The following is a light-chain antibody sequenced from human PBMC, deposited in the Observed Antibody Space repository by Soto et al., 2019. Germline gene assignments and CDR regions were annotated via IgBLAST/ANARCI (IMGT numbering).Light chain of an antibody. V-gene: IGKV1-5*03. CDR1: QSISSW. CDR2: KAS. CDR3: QQYNSYPIT. Sequence: DIQMTQSPSTLSASVGDRVTITCRASQSISSWLAWYQQKPGKAPNLLIYKASSIESGVLSRFSGSGSGTECTLTISRLQPDDFATYYCQQYNSYPITFGQGTRLEMK. J-gene: IGKJ5*01.